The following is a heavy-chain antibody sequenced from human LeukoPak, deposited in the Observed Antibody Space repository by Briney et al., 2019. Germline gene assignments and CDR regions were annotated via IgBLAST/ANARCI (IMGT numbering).Heavy chain of an antibody. D-gene: IGHD4-23*01. CDR1: GGSISSGDYY. Sequence: PSETLSLTCTVSGGSISSGDYYWSWIRQPPGKGLEWIGYIYYSGSTYYNPSLKSRVTISVDTSKNQFSLKLSSVTAADTAVYYCARRGVPAIGGSDYWGQGTLVTVSS. J-gene: IGHJ4*02. V-gene: IGHV4-30-4*01. CDR2: IYYSGST. CDR3: ARRGVPAIGGSDY.